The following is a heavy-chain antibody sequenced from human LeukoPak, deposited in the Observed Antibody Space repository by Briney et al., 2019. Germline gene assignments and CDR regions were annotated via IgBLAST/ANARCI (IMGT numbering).Heavy chain of an antibody. CDR2: IDSSSSTI. J-gene: IGHJ4*02. CDR3: ASPFDY. Sequence: GGSLRLSCAASGFTFSSYSMNLVRQAPGKGLEWVSYIDSSSSTIYYADSVKGRFTISRDNAKNSLYLQMNSLRAEDTAVYYCASPFDYWGQGTLVTVSS. CDR1: GFTFSSYS. V-gene: IGHV3-48*01.